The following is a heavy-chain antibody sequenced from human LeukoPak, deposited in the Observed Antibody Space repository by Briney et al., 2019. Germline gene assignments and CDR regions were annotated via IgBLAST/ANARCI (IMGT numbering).Heavy chain of an antibody. CDR1: GGSISSYY. Sequence: PSETLSLTCTVSGGSISSYYWSWIRQPPGKGLEWIGYIYYSGSTNYNSSLKGRVTISVDTSKNQFSLKLSSVTAADTAVYYCARGAPDSSSWYYDAFDIWGQGTMVTVSS. D-gene: IGHD6-13*01. J-gene: IGHJ3*02. CDR3: ARGAPDSSSWYYDAFDI. V-gene: IGHV4-59*01. CDR2: IYYSGST.